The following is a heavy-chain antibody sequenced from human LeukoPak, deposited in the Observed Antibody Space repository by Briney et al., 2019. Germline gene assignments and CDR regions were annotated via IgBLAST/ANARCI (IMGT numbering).Heavy chain of an antibody. D-gene: IGHD6-19*01. V-gene: IGHV3-21*01. Sequence: GGSLRLSCAASGFTFSSYSMNLVRQAPGKGLEWVSCISSSSSYIYYADSIKGRFTISRDNAKNSLYLQMNSLRAEDTAVYYCASDSSGWYKKAEYFQHWGQGTLVTVSS. CDR3: ASDSSGWYKKAEYFQH. J-gene: IGHJ1*01. CDR1: GFTFSSYS. CDR2: ISSSSSYI.